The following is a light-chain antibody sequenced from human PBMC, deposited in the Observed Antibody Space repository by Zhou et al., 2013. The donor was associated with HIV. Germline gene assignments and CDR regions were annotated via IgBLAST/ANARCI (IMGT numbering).Light chain of an antibody. CDR3: QQTYSVHVT. CDR2: TRP. Sequence: DIQMTQSPSSLSASVGDRVTISCRASLNIRKSVNWYQHKPGPDPLNSSSITRPTYRVGSHPRFNGSGSGTDFALTIGSLQPEDFATYFCQQTYSVHVTFGAGT. J-gene: IGKJ4*01. CDR1: LNIRKS. V-gene: IGKV1-39*01.